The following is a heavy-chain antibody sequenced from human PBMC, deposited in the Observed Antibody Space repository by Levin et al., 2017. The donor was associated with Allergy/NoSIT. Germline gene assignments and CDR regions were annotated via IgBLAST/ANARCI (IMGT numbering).Heavy chain of an antibody. CDR3: ASFDYYYDSSGYYLGAFDI. J-gene: IGHJ3*02. V-gene: IGHV4-4*07. CDR1: GGSISSYY. Sequence: GSLRLSCTVSGGSISSYYWSWIRQPAGKGLEWIGRIYTSGSTNYNPSLKSRVTMSVDTSKNQFSLKLSSVTAADTAVYYCASFDYYYDSSGYYLGAFDIWGQGTMVTVSS. CDR2: IYTSGST. D-gene: IGHD3-22*01.